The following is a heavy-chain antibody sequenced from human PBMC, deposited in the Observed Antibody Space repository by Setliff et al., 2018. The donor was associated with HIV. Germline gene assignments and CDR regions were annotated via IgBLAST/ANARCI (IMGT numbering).Heavy chain of an antibody. CDR3: ARDRENYYDSTGAFDI. J-gene: IGHJ3*02. Sequence: SETLSLTCTVSGGSISSGDYYWSWIRQLPGKGLEWIGYIYYSGSTYYNPSLQRRVTISIDTSNNQISLKLSSVTAADTAVYYCARDRENYYDSTGAFDIWGQGTMVTVSS. V-gene: IGHV4-30-4*08. CDR1: GGSISSGDYY. D-gene: IGHD3-22*01. CDR2: IYYSGST.